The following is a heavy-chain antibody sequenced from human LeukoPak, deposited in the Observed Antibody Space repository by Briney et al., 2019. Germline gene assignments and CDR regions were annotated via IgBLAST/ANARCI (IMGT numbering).Heavy chain of an antibody. J-gene: IGHJ4*02. Sequence: VGSLTLSCAVSGFTFSSYAMSWVRQAPRQGLEWVSVISGSGGTTYYADSVKGRFTISRDNSKNTLYLQMDGLRAEDTAVYYCAKAGCSSTICYADYWGQGTLVTVSS. CDR2: ISGSGGTT. CDR3: AKAGCSSTICYADY. D-gene: IGHD2-2*01. CDR1: GFTFSSYA. V-gene: IGHV3-23*01.